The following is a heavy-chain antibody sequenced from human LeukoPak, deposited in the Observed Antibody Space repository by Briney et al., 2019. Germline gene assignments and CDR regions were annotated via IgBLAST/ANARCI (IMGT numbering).Heavy chain of an antibody. J-gene: IGHJ6*02. CDR1: GFTFSSYS. D-gene: IGHD3-22*01. Sequence: SPGGSLRLSCAASGFTFSSYSMNWVRQAPGKGLEWVSSISSSSSYIYYADSVRGRLTISRDNAKNSLYLQMNSLRAEDTAVYYCARDQAQVVAMWYYYAMDVWGQGTTVTVSS. CDR3: ARDQAQVVAMWYYYAMDV. V-gene: IGHV3-21*01. CDR2: ISSSSSYI.